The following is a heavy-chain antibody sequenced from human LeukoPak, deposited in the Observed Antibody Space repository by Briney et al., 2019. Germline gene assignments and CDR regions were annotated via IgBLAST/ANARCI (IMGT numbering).Heavy chain of an antibody. CDR1: GFPFSTFA. J-gene: IGHJ2*01. D-gene: IGHD1/OR15-1a*01. Sequence: PGGSLRLSCAASGFPFSTFAMNWVRQAPGKGLEWFSAISGSGITTHYVDSVKGRFIISRDNSKNTLYLQMNSLRAEDTAVYYCAKDEQPGGGRGRGTLVTVSS. V-gene: IGHV3-23*01. CDR3: AKDEQPGGG. CDR2: ISGSGITT.